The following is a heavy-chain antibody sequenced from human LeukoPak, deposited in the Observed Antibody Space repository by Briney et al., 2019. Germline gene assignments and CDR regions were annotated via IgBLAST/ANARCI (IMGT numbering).Heavy chain of an antibody. J-gene: IGHJ6*02. CDR3: ARRMMGSYYYYGMDV. Sequence: GGSLRLSCAASGFTVSSNYMSWVRQAPGKGLEWVSVIYSGGSTYYADSVKGRFTIFRDNAKNTLNLQMNSLRAEDTAVYYCARRMMGSYYYYGMDVWGQGTTVTVSS. CDR2: IYSGGST. V-gene: IGHV3-53*01. CDR1: GFTVSSNY. D-gene: IGHD2-15*01.